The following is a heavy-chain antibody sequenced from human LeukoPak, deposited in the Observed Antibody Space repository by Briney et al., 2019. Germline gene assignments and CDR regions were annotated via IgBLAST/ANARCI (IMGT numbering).Heavy chain of an antibody. CDR3: ARGLEVVTAISQGWFDP. D-gene: IGHD2-21*02. Sequence: GGSLRLSCAASGITFSSYAMHWVRQAPGKGLEWVAVISYDGSNKYYADSVKGRFTISRDNSKNTLYLQMNSLRAEDTAVYYCARGLEVVTAISQGWFDPWGQGTLVTVSS. CDR2: ISYDGSNK. V-gene: IGHV3-30-3*01. J-gene: IGHJ5*02. CDR1: GITFSSYA.